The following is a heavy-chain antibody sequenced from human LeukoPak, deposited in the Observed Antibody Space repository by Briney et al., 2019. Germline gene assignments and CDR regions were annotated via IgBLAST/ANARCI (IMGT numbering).Heavy chain of an antibody. Sequence: ASVKVSCKVSGYTLTELSMFWVRQAPGKGLEWMGSFDPEDGKTIYAQKFQGRVTMTEDTSADTAYMELSSLRSEDTAVYYCAAGYLVTAGLMDVWGQGTTVTVSS. CDR2: FDPEDGKT. CDR3: AAGYLVTAGLMDV. CDR1: GYTLTELS. J-gene: IGHJ6*02. V-gene: IGHV1-24*01. D-gene: IGHD6-13*01.